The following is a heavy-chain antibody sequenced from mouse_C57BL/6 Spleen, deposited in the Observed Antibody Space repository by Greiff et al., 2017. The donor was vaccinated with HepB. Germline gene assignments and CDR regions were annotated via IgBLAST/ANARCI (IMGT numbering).Heavy chain of an antibody. CDR1: GFSLTSYG. V-gene: IGHV2-5*01. CDR3: AKNLITGDAMDY. J-gene: IGHJ4*01. CDR2: IWRGGST. D-gene: IGHD1-2*01. Sequence: VMLVESGPGLVQPSQSLSITCTVSGFSLTSYGVHWVRQSPGKGLEWLGVIWRGGSTDYNAAFMSRLSITKDNSKSQVFFKMNSLQADDTAIYYCAKNLITGDAMDYWGQGTSVTVSS.